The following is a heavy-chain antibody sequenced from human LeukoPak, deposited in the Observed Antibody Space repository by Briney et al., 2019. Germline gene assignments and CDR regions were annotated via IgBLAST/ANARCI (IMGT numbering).Heavy chain of an antibody. J-gene: IGHJ5*02. Sequence: SETLGLTCTVSGGSISSYYWSWIRQPAGKGLEWIGRIYTSGSTNYNPSLKSRVTMSVDTSKKQFSLKLSSVTAADTAVYYCAREGPSVRLGYCSSTSCYGRIDPWPQGTLVTVSS. D-gene: IGHD2-2*01. CDR1: GGSISSYY. V-gene: IGHV4-4*07. CDR3: AREGPSVRLGYCSSTSCYGRIDP. CDR2: IYTSGST.